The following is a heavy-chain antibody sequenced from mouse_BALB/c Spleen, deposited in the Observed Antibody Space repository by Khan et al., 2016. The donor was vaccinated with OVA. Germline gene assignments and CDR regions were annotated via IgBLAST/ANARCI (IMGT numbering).Heavy chain of an antibody. Sequence: EVQLQESGPSLVKPSQTLSLTCSVTGDSITSGYWNWIRKFPGNKLEYMGYISSSDSTFYNTSLKSRISITRDTSKNQYYLKLHSVTTEDTVTYXCARWNYRYNGYFDYWGQGTTLTVSS. V-gene: IGHV3-8*02. CDR2: ISSSDST. D-gene: IGHD2-14*01. CDR1: GDSITSGY. CDR3: ARWNYRYNGYFDY. J-gene: IGHJ2*01.